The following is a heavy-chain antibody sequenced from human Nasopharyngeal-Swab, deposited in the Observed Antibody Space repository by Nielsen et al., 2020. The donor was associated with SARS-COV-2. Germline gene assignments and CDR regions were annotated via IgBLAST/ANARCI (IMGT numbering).Heavy chain of an antibody. V-gene: IGHV3-21*01. CDR2: ISSSSSYI. Sequence: GESLKISCAASGFTFSSYSMNWVRQAPGKGLEWVSSISSSSSYIYYADSVKGRFTISRDNAKNSLYLQMNSLRAEDTAVYYCARDRYYYDSSGYYLFDYWGQGTLVTVSS. D-gene: IGHD3-22*01. CDR3: ARDRYYYDSSGYYLFDY. CDR1: GFTFSSYS. J-gene: IGHJ4*02.